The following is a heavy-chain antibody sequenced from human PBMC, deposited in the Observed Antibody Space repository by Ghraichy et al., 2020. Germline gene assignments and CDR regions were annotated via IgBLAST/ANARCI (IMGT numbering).Heavy chain of an antibody. CDR2: TYYRSNWGN. V-gene: IGHV6-1*01. J-gene: IGHJ3*02. Sequence: SETLSLTCVISGDSVSNNDATWNWIRQSPSRGLEWLGRTYYRSNWGNDYAVSVKSRIIFNPDTSKNQFSLHLNSVTPEDTAVYYCARVQSRAFNIWGQGTLVTVSS. CDR3: ARVQSRAFNI. CDR1: GDSVSNNDAT.